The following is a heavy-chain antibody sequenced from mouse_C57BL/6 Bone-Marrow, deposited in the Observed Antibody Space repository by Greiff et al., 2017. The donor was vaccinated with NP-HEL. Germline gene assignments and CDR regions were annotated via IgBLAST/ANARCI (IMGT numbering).Heavy chain of an antibody. CDR2: IYPGDGDT. J-gene: IGHJ4*01. Sequence: LVESGPELVKPGASVKISCKASGYAFSSSWMNWVKQRPGKGLEWIGRIYPGDGDTNYNGKFKGKATLTADKSSSTAYMQLSSLTSEDSAVYFCARDYYDYDEGYYYAMDYWGQGTSVTVSS. CDR1: GYAFSSSW. D-gene: IGHD2-4*01. V-gene: IGHV1-82*01. CDR3: ARDYYDYDEGYYYAMDY.